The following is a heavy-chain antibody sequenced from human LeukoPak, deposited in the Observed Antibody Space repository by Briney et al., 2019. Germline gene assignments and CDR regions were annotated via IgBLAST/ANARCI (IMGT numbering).Heavy chain of an antibody. D-gene: IGHD3-3*02. CDR3: ARDPYSIRRAFDI. CDR2: ISNSGST. CDR1: SGSISGYY. Sequence: PSETLSLTCTVSSGSISGYYWSWIRQPPGKGLEWIGYISNSGSTNYNPSLKSRVTMSVDTSKNQFSLKLSSVTAADTAVYYCARDPYSIRRAFDIWGQGTMVTVSS. J-gene: IGHJ3*02. V-gene: IGHV4-59*01.